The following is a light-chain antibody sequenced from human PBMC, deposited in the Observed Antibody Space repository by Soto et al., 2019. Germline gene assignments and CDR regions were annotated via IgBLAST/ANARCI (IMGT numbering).Light chain of an antibody. V-gene: IGKV1-5*01. CDR1: QSLLHSNGYNY. CDR2: AAS. Sequence: MTQSPLSLPVTPGEPASISCRSRQSLLHSNGYNYLAWYQQKPGKAPKLLIYAASSLQSGVPSRFSGSGSGTEFTLTISSLQPDDFATYYCQHYNSYSEAFGQGTKVDIK. J-gene: IGKJ1*01. CDR3: QHYNSYSEA.